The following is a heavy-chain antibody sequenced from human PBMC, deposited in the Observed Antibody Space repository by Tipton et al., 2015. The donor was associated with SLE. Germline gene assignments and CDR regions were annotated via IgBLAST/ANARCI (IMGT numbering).Heavy chain of an antibody. V-gene: IGHV3-7*01. CDR3: ARTVTTVFDY. CDR1: GFTFSSHW. Sequence: SLRLSCAASGFTFSSHWMSWVRQAPGKGLEWVANIKQDGSEKYYVDSVKGRFTISRDNAKNSLYLQMNSLRAEDTAVYYCARTVTTVFDYWGQGTPVTVSS. CDR2: IKQDGSEK. D-gene: IGHD4-17*01. J-gene: IGHJ4*02.